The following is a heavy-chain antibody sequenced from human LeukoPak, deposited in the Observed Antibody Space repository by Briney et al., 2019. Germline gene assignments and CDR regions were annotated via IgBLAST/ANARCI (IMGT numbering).Heavy chain of an antibody. D-gene: IGHD6-13*01. CDR3: AARIAAAGTPEAPYFDY. CDR1: GGSISSYY. V-gene: IGHV4-59*08. J-gene: IGHJ4*02. Sequence: SETLSLTCTVSGGSISSYYWSWIRQPPGKGLEWIGYICYSGSTNYNPSLKSRVTISVDTSKNQFSLKLSSVTAADTAVYYCAARIAAAGTPEAPYFDYWGQGTLVTVSS. CDR2: ICYSGST.